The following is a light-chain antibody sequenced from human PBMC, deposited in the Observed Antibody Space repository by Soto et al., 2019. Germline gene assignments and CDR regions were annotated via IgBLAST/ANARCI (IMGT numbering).Light chain of an antibody. V-gene: IGKV1-5*01. J-gene: IGKJ1*01. Sequence: DIQMTPSPSSLSAYVGDRLTITCRASQSISSWLAWYQQKPRKAPKLLIYDASSLESGVPSTLSGSGSGTEFTLTISSLQPDDFATYYCQQYNSYWTFGQGTKVDIK. CDR3: QQYNSYWT. CDR1: QSISSW. CDR2: DAS.